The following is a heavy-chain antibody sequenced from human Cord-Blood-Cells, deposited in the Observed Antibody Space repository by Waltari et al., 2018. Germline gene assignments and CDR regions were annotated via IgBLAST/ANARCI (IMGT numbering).Heavy chain of an antibody. V-gene: IGHV4-4*02. J-gene: IGHJ5*02. CDR3: ARVAGYCSGGSCYNWFDP. CDR1: GGSISSSNW. CDR2: IYHSGST. Sequence: QVQLQESGPGLVKPSGTLSLTCAVSGGSISSSNWWSWVRQPPGTGLEWIGEIYHSGSTNYNPSLKSRVTISVDKSKNQFSLKLSSVTAADTAVYYCARVAGYCSGGSCYNWFDPWGQGTLVTVSS. D-gene: IGHD2-15*01.